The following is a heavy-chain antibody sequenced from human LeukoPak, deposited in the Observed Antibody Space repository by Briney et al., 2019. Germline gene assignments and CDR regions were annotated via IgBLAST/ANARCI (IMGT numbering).Heavy chain of an antibody. CDR2: ISSSSSTI. V-gene: IGHV3-48*04. Sequence: GGSLRLSCAASGFTFSSYSINWVRQAPGKGLEWVSYISSSSSTIYYADSVKGRFTISRDNVKNSLFLQMNSLRAEDTAVYYCATWDGGDSVWGQGTLVTVSS. CDR1: GFTFSSYS. D-gene: IGHD4-23*01. J-gene: IGHJ4*02. CDR3: ATWDGGDSV.